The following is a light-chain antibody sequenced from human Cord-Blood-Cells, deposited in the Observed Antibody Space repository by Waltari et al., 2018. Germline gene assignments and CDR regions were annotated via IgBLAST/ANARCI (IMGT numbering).Light chain of an antibody. V-gene: IGLV1-40*01. CDR1: SANLGAGYD. CDR2: GNT. Sequence: QSVLTQPPSVSGAPGQGVTISCPGSSANLGAGYDVHWYHQLPGPAPKPLIYGNTNRPSGVPDRFSGSKSGTSASLAITGLQAEDEADYYCQSYDSSLSGSVFGGGTKLTVL. CDR3: QSYDSSLSGSV. J-gene: IGLJ3*02.